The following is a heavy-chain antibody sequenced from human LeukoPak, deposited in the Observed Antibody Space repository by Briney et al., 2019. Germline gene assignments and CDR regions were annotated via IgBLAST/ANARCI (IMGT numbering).Heavy chain of an antibody. J-gene: IGHJ4*02. D-gene: IGHD6-19*01. CDR1: GFRFNDYA. V-gene: IGHV3-43*02. CDR3: ARESESSGWYDY. Sequence: GGSLRLSCAAPGFRFNDYAISGVRQAPGKGRKWVSFISGDGGSTFYADSVKGRFTISRDNSKNSLYLQMNSLRSDDTALYYCARESESSGWYDYWGQGTLVTVSS. CDR2: ISGDGGST.